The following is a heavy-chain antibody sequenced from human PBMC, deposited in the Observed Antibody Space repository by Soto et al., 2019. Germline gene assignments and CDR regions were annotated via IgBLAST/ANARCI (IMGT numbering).Heavy chain of an antibody. Sequence: QITLKESGPTLVKPTQTLTLTCSVSGFSLNTGGLGVGWIRQPPGKALEWLALIYLDDDKRYSPSLRNRRSISKDTANNLVVFTMTNMDPVDTATYYCIHSRCGGDCLRSYSSHYYYGLDVWGQGTTVTVSS. CDR2: IYLDDDK. D-gene: IGHD2-21*02. CDR3: IHSRCGGDCLRSYSSHYYYGLDV. V-gene: IGHV2-5*02. CDR1: GFSLNTGGLG. J-gene: IGHJ6*02.